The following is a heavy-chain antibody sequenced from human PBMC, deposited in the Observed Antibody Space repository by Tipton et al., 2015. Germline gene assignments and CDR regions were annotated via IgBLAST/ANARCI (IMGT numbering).Heavy chain of an antibody. CDR1: GGTFSRYA. CDR2: IIPIFGTA. V-gene: IGHV1-69*01. D-gene: IGHD3-22*01. Sequence: QLVQSGAEVKKPGSSVKVSCKASGGTFSRYAISWVRQAPGQGLEWMGGIIPIFGTANYAQKFQGRVTMTADESTSTAYMEVSSLRSEDTAVYYCARDRNYYDSSTYNHYYYVMDVWGQGTTVTVSS. J-gene: IGHJ6*02. CDR3: ARDRNYYDSSTYNHYYYVMDV.